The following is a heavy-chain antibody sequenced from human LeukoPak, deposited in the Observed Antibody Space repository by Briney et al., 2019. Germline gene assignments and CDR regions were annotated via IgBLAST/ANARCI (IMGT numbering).Heavy chain of an antibody. J-gene: IGHJ5*02. CDR1: GFTFSSYA. CDR3: AKDGGDIVVVVAADGINWFDP. Sequence: GGSLRLSCAASGFTFSSYAMSWVRQAPGKGLEWVSAISGSGGSTCYADSVKGRFTISRDNSKNTLYLQMNSLRAEDTAVYYCAKDGGDIVVVVAADGINWFDPWGQGTLVTVSS. CDR2: ISGSGGST. D-gene: IGHD2-15*01. V-gene: IGHV3-23*01.